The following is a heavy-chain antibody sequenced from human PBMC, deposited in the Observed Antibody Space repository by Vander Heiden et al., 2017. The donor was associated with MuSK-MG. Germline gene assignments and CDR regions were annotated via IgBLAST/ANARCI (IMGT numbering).Heavy chain of an antibody. CDR1: GPSISSYY. CDR2: IYYSGST. CDR3: ASSIAARRFDY. V-gene: IGHV4-59*01. D-gene: IGHD6-6*01. Sequence: HVQLQESGPGLVKPSETLSLTCTVSGPSISSYYWSWIRQPPGKGLEWIGYIYYSGSTNYNPSLKSRVTISVDTSKNQFSLKLRSVTAADTAVYYCASSIAARRFDYWGQGTLVTVSS. J-gene: IGHJ4*02.